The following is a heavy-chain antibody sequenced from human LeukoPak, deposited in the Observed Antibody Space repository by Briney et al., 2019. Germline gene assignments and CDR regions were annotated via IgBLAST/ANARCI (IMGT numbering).Heavy chain of an antibody. V-gene: IGHV4-39*01. CDR1: GGSISSSSYY. J-gene: IGHJ4*02. CDR3: ARLGPVWVQGEDY. Sequence: SETLSLTCTVSGGSISSSSYYWGWIRQPPGKGLEWIGSIYYSGSTYYNPSLKSRVTISVDTSKNQFSLKLSSVTAADTAVYYCARLGPVWVQGEDYWGRGTLVTVSS. CDR2: IYYSGST. D-gene: IGHD3-10*01.